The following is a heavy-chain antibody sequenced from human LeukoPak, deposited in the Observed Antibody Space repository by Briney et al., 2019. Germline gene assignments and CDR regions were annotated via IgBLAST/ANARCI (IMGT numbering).Heavy chain of an antibody. CDR1: GFTFTSSA. J-gene: IGHJ5*02. CDR2: IVVGSGNT. CDR3: AAGRMLTYYEDWFDP. D-gene: IGHD3-3*01. V-gene: IGHV1-58*02. Sequence: SVKVSCKASGFTFTSSAMQWVRQARGQRLEWIGWIVVGSGNTNYAQKFQERVTITRDMSTSTAYMELSSLRSEDTAVYHCAAGRMLTYYEDWFDPWGQGTLVTVSS.